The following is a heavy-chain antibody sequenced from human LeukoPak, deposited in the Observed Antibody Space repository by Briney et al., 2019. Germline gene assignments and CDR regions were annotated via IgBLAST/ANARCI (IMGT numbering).Heavy chain of an antibody. J-gene: IGHJ3*02. D-gene: IGHD5-18*01. CDR3: AKDRADTAMASDAFDI. CDR2: ISGSGGST. Sequence: GGSLRLSCAASGFTFSSYGMHWVRQAPGKGLEWVSAISGSGGSTYYADSVKGRFTISRDNSKNTLYLQMNSLRAEDTAVYYCAKDRADTAMASDAFDIWGQGTMVTVSS. V-gene: IGHV3-23*01. CDR1: GFTFSSYG.